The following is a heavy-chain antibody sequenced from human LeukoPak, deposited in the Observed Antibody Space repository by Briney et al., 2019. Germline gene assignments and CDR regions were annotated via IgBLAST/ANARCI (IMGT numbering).Heavy chain of an antibody. CDR2: IDPHSGGT. J-gene: IGHJ4*02. V-gene: IGHV1-2*06. CDR3: TRDLTISGPIGY. D-gene: IGHD3-9*01. CDR1: GYIFTDYA. Sequence: ASVKVSCKASGYIFTDYAIHWVRQAPGQGLEWMGRIDPHSGGTNYAQKLQGRVTLTRDASISTAYMELSRLRSDDTAFYYCTRDLTISGPIGYWGQETLVTVSS.